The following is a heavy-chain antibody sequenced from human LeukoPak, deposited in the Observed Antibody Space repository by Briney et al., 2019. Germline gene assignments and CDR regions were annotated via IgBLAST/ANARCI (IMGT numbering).Heavy chain of an antibody. Sequence: ASVKVSCKASGYTFTSYGISWVRQAPGQGLEWMGWISAYNGNTNYAQKLQGRVTMTTDTSTSTAYMELRSLRSDDTAVYYCARTIVVVTPETFDYWDQGTLVTVSS. D-gene: IGHD3-22*01. CDR2: ISAYNGNT. CDR1: GYTFTSYG. V-gene: IGHV1-18*01. CDR3: ARTIVVVTPETFDY. J-gene: IGHJ4*02.